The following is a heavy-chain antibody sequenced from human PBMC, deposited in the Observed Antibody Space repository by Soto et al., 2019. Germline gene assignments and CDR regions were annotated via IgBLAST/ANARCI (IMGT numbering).Heavy chain of an antibody. V-gene: IGHV3-33*01. CDR3: ARDPIVGVPAAMHYYYYMDV. CDR2: IWYDGSNK. CDR1: GFTFSSYG. Sequence: GGSLRLSCAASGFTFSSYGMHWVRQAPGKGLEWVAVIWYDGSNKYYADSVKGRFTISRDNSKNTLYLQMNSLRAEDTAVYYCARDPIVGVPAAMHYYYYMDVWGKGTTVTGSS. J-gene: IGHJ6*03. D-gene: IGHD2-2*01.